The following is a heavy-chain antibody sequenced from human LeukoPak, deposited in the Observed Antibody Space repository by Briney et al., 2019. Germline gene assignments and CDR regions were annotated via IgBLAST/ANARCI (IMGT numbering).Heavy chain of an antibody. V-gene: IGHV3-21*01. J-gene: IGHJ2*01. CDR1: GFTFSSYT. D-gene: IGHD1-26*01. CDR3: ARDVGIHWYFDL. Sequence: PGGSLRLSCEVSGFTFSSYTMNWVRQAPGKGLEWVSSISSSSTYVYYADSVKGRFTISRANAKNSLFLQMRSLTAEDTAVYYCARDVGIHWYFDLWGRGTPVTVSS. CDR2: ISSSSTYV.